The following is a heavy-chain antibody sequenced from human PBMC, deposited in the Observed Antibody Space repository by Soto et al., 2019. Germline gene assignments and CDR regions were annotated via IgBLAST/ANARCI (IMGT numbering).Heavy chain of an antibody. J-gene: IGHJ4*02. CDR3: AKGKGVGATPDGANC. V-gene: IGHV3-23*01. CDR1: GFTFSSFG. Sequence: EVQVLESGGGLVQPGGSLRLSCAASGFTFSSFGMNWVRQAPGKGLEWVSGVRSDGDTTYNAESAKGRFTVSRDTSKNTVYLQMNSLRAEDTAVYYCAKGKGVGATPDGANCWGQGTPVTVSS. D-gene: IGHD1-26*01. CDR2: VRSDGDTT.